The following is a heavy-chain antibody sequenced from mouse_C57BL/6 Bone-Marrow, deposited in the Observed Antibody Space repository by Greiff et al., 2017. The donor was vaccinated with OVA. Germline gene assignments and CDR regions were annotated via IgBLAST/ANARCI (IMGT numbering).Heavy chain of an antibody. J-gene: IGHJ2*01. V-gene: IGHV3-6*01. D-gene: IGHD2-4*01. Sequence: EVQRVESGPGLVKPSQSLSLTCSVTGYSITSGYYWNWIRQFPGNKLEWMGYISYDGSNNYNPSLKNRISITRDTSKNQFFLKLNSVTTEDTATYYCARDHYDYDGYFDYWGQGTTLTVSS. CDR3: ARDHYDYDGYFDY. CDR1: GYSITSGYY. CDR2: ISYDGSN.